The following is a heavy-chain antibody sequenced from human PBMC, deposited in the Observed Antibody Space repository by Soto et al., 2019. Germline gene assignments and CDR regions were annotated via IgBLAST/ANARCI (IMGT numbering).Heavy chain of an antibody. CDR3: AKEPGCSYGATYYYYGMDV. V-gene: IGHV3-23*01. D-gene: IGHD5-18*01. J-gene: IGHJ6*02. CDR2: ISGSGGST. CDR1: GFTFSSYA. Sequence: EVQLLESGGGLVQPGGSLRLSCAASGFTFSSYAMSWVRQAPGKGLEWVSAISGSGGSTYYADSGKGRFTISRDNSKNTLYLQMNSLSAEDTAVYYCAKEPGCSYGATYYYYGMDVWGQGTTVTV.